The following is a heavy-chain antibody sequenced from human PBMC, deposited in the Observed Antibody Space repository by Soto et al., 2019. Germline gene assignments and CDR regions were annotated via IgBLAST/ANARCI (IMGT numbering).Heavy chain of an antibody. D-gene: IGHD5-18*01. CDR2: ISGSGGST. CDR1: GFTFSSYA. V-gene: IGHV3-23*01. Sequence: PGGSLRLSCAASGFTFSSYAMSWVRQAPGKGLEWVSAISGSGGSTYYADSVKGRFTISRDNSKNTLYLQMNSLRAEDTAVYYCAKDIIGDTAMVPGPVTGFDYWGQGTLVTVSS. J-gene: IGHJ4*02. CDR3: AKDIIGDTAMVPGPVTGFDY.